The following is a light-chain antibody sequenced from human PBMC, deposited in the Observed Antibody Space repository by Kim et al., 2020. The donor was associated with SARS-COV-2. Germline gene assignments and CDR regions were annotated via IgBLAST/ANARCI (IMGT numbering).Light chain of an antibody. CDR1: QSVSSSY. J-gene: IGKJ4*01. CDR3: QQDCILLT. Sequence: PGERVTLSCRASQSVSSSYLTWYQQKPGQAPRLLIYGAPTRATGIPARFSGSGSGTDFTLTISSLQPEDFAVYYCQQDCILLTFGGGTKVDI. CDR2: GAP. V-gene: IGKV3D-7*01.